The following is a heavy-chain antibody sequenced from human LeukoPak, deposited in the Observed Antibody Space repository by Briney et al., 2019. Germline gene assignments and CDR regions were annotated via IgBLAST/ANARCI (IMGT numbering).Heavy chain of an antibody. CDR3: AVITMVRGVITHFDY. CDR2: MNPNSGNT. V-gene: IGHV1-8*01. D-gene: IGHD3-10*01. CDR1: GHTFTSYD. Sequence: ASVKVSCKASGHTFTSYDINWVRQATGQGLEWMGWMNPNSGNTGYAQKFQGRVTMTRNTSISTAYMELSSLRSEDTAVYYCAVITMVRGVITHFDYWGQGTLVTVSS. J-gene: IGHJ4*02.